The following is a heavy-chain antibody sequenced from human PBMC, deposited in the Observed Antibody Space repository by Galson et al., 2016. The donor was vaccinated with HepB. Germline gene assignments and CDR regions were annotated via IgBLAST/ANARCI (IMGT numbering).Heavy chain of an antibody. Sequence: TLSLTCTVSGASVNSRDSYWTWIRQSPGKGLEWIGYISYSGSTFYNPSLTSRLTIDNTENEFSLSLGSVTAADTAGYFCASAQCRSLTCHGWGEYFYFGVDVWGRGTTVTVSS. CDR3: ASAQCRSLTCHGWGEYFYFGVDV. J-gene: IGHJ6*02. CDR1: GASVNSRDSY. D-gene: IGHD2-2*01. V-gene: IGHV4-30-4*01. CDR2: ISYSGST.